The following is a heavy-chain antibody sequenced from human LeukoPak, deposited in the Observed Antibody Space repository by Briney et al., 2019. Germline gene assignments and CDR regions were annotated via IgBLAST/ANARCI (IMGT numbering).Heavy chain of an antibody. V-gene: IGHV1-2*02. CDR2: INPNSGGT. Sequence: ASVKVSCKASGYTFTGYYMHWVRQAPGQGLEWMGWINPNSGGTNYAQKFQGRVTMTRDTSISTAYMELSRLRSDDTAVYYCARSSRGNIAAAFNFDYWGQGTLATVSS. J-gene: IGHJ4*02. D-gene: IGHD6-13*01. CDR1: GYTFTGYY. CDR3: ARSSRGNIAAAFNFDY.